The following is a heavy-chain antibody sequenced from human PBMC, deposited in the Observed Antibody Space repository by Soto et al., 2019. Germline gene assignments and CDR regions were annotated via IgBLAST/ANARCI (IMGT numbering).Heavy chain of an antibody. Sequence: EGQLVESGGGLVQPGHSLRLSCAASGFTFSSYWMTWVRQAPGKGLEWVANIGLDGSEKHFVDSVKGRFTISRDNAKNSLYLQMNFLRAEVTAIYYCARGGSDMDVWGKGTTVTVSS. J-gene: IGHJ6*03. V-gene: IGHV3-7*01. CDR1: GFTFSSYW. CDR3: ARGGSDMDV. CDR2: IGLDGSEK. D-gene: IGHD3-10*01.